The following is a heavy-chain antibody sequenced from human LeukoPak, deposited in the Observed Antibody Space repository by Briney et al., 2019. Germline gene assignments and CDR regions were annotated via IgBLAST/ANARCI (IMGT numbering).Heavy chain of an antibody. CDR3: AKDRREYSSGSPFDY. J-gene: IGHJ4*02. D-gene: IGHD6-19*01. CDR2: ISYDGSNK. V-gene: IGHV3-30*18. Sequence: GGSLRLSCAASGFTFSSYGMHWVRQAPGKGLEWVAVISYDGSNKYYADSVKGRFTISRDNSKNTLYLQMNSLRAEDTAVYYCAKDRREYSSGSPFDYWGQGTLVTVSS. CDR1: GFTFSSYG.